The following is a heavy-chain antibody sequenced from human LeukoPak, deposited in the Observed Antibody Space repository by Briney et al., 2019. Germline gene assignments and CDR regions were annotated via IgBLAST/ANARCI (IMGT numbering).Heavy chain of an antibody. CDR1: GFAFSSFA. CDR2: INGGGNTT. Sequence: GGSLRLSCAASGFAFSSFAVGWVRQSPGKGLEWLSTINGGGNTTFYADSVKGRFTISRDNSKNTLYLHMDSLRPDDTAIYYCTKELHVAVAVADYYYFYMNVWGRGSSATVSS. D-gene: IGHD6-19*01. J-gene: IGHJ6*03. CDR3: TKELHVAVAVADYYYFYMNV. V-gene: IGHV3-23*01.